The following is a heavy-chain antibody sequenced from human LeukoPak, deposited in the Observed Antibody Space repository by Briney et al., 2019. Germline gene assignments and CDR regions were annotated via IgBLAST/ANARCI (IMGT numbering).Heavy chain of an antibody. J-gene: IGHJ6*02. V-gene: IGHV1-8*01. CDR2: MNPNSGNT. CDR3: ARGAVFTIFGVVIHYYYGMDV. Sequence: ASVKVSCKASGYTFTSYDINWVRQATGQGLEWMGWMNPNSGNTGYAQKFQGRVTMTRNTSISTAYMELSSLRSEDTAVYYCARGAVFTIFGVVIHYYYGMDVWGQGTTVTVPS. CDR1: GYTFTSYD. D-gene: IGHD3-3*01.